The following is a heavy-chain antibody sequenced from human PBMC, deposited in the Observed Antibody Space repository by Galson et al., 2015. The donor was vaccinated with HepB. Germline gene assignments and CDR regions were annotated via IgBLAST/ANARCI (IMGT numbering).Heavy chain of an antibody. J-gene: IGHJ6*02. CDR1: GFTFSDYY. CDR3: ARDLPTANYDFWSGYYNYYYGMDV. D-gene: IGHD3-3*01. CDR2: ISSSSSYT. V-gene: IGHV3-11*06. Sequence: SLRLSCAASGFTFSDYYMSWIRQAPGKGLEWVSYISSSSSYTNYADSVKGRFTISRDNAKNSLYLQMNSLRAEDTAVYYCARDLPTANYDFWSGYYNYYYGMDVWGQGTTVTVSS.